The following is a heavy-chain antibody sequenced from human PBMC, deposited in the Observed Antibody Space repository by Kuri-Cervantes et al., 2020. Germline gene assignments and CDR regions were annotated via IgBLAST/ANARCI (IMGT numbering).Heavy chain of an antibody. Sequence: GGSLRLSCAASGFTFSSYDMHWVRQATGKGLEWVSAIGTAGDTYYSGSVKGRFTISRENAKNSLYLQMNSLRAGDTAVYYCARAVWVRGVIMRYYYMDVWGKGTTVTVSS. CDR3: ARAVWVRGVIMRYYYMDV. CDR2: IGTAGDT. V-gene: IGHV3-13*01. CDR1: GFTFSSYD. D-gene: IGHD3-10*01. J-gene: IGHJ6*03.